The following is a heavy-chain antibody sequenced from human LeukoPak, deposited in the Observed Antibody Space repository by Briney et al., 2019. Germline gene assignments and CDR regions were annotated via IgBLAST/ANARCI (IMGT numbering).Heavy chain of an antibody. V-gene: IGHV3-74*03. Sequence: SGGALRLSCTASGFTFSTYWINWVRQSPGKGQVWVALINGDGSTTTHADSVKGRFTISRDNAKNTAYLQMNSLRDEDTAVYFCARDYAGSPDYWGQGTLVTVSA. CDR3: ARDYAGSPDY. J-gene: IGHJ4*02. CDR1: GFTFSTYW. CDR2: INGDGSTT. D-gene: IGHD3-10*01.